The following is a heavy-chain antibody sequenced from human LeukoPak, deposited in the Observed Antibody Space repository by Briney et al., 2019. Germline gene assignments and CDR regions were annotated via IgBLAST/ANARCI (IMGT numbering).Heavy chain of an antibody. CDR3: AKDVYGDLDY. CDR2: ISNDGGNK. V-gene: IGHV3-30*18. D-gene: IGHD4-17*01. Sequence: HSGGSLRLSCAASGFTFRSYGMHWVRQAPGKGLEWVAVISNDGGNKYYADSVKGRFTISRDNSKNTLYLQMNSLRAEDTAVYYCAKDVYGDLDYWGQGTLVTVSS. CDR1: GFTFRSYG. J-gene: IGHJ4*02.